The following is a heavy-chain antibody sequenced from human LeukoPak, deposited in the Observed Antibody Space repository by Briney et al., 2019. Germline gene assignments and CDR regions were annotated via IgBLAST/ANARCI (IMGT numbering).Heavy chain of an antibody. CDR3: ARASIAVAGTWFDY. CDR2: INPNSGGT. D-gene: IGHD6-19*01. V-gene: IGHV1-2*02. CDR1: GYTFTGYY. J-gene: IGHJ4*02. Sequence: ASVKVSCKASGYTFTGYYMHWVRQAPGQGLEWMGWINPNSGGTSYAQKFQGRVTMTRDTSISTAYMELSRLRSDDTAVYYCARASIAVAGTWFDYWGQGTLVTVSS.